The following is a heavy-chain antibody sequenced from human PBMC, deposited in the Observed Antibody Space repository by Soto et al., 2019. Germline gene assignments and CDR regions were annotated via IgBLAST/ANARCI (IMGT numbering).Heavy chain of an antibody. J-gene: IGHJ4*02. D-gene: IGHD2-2*01. CDR2: ISYDGNFK. CDR3: ARDRALLHTTSRGCFDY. Sequence: QVELVESGGGVVQPGRSLRLSCAASGFSFRSYGMHWVRQAPGKGLAWVAAISYDGNFKYYTDSAKGRFTISRDNSQNTLYLQMDSLRAEDTAVFFCARDRALLHTTSRGCFDYWGRGTLVTVSS. V-gene: IGHV3-30*03. CDR1: GFSFRSYG.